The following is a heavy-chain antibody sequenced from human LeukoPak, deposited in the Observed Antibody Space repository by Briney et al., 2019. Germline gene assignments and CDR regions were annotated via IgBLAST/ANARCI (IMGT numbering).Heavy chain of an antibody. D-gene: IGHD2-2*01. CDR2: INPSGGST. V-gene: IGHV1-46*01. J-gene: IGHJ4*02. CDR1: GYTFTSYY. CDR3: ARSVGYQLLSYYFDY. Sequence: ASVKVSCKASGYTFTSYYMHWVRQAPGQGLEWMGIINPSGGSTSYAQKFQGRVTMTRDTSTSTVYMELSSLRSVDTAVYYCARSVGYQLLSYYFDYWGQGTLVTVSS.